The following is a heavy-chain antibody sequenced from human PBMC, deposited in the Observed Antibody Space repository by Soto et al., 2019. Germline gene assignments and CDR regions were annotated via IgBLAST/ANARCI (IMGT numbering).Heavy chain of an antibody. D-gene: IGHD6-19*01. CDR1: GGSISSSNW. CDR2: IYHSGST. V-gene: IGHV4-4*02. Sequence: SETLSLTCAVSGGSISSSNWWSWVRQPPGKGLEWIGEIYHSGSTNYNPSLKSRVTISVDKSKNQFSLKLSSVTAADTAVYYCSRWVVDGTRRMAWFDPWGQGTLVTDSS. CDR3: SRWVVDGTRRMAWFDP. J-gene: IGHJ5*02.